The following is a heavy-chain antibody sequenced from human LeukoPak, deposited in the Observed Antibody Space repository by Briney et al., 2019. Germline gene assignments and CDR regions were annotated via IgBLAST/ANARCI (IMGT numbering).Heavy chain of an antibody. V-gene: IGHV1-2*02. D-gene: IGHD2-15*01. CDR2: INPNSGGT. Sequence: ASVKVSCKASGYTFTGYYMHWVRQAPGQGLEWMGWINPNSGGTNYAQKFQGRVTMTRGTSISTAYMELSRLRSDDTAVYYCARGGGTSCLLGYCSGGSRYWGQGTLVTVSS. CDR1: GYTFTGYY. CDR3: ARGGGTSCLLGYCSGGSRY. J-gene: IGHJ4*02.